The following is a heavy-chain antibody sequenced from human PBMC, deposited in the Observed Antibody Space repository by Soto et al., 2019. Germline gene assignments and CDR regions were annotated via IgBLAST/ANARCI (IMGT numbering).Heavy chain of an antibody. CDR3: ARDRSALDY. V-gene: IGHV3-21*03. CDR1: GFTFSSYS. D-gene: IGHD6-19*01. CDR2: ISSSSTYI. Sequence: AGGSLRLSCAASGFTFSSYSMNWVRQAPGKGLEWVSSISSSSTYIYYADSLKGRFTISRDNARNSLYLQMNSLRVEDTAVYFCARDRSALDYWGQGTLVTVSS. J-gene: IGHJ4*02.